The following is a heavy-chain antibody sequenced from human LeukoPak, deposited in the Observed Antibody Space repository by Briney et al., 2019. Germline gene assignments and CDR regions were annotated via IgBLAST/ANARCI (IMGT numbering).Heavy chain of an antibody. CDR1: GFTFSSYW. Sequence: PGGSLRLSCAASGFTFSSYWMSWVRQAPGKGLEWVANIKQDGSEKYYVDSVKGRFTISRDNAKNSLYLQMNSLRAEDTAVYYCARENDRVYDAFDIWGQGTMVTVSS. CDR3: ARENDRVYDAFDI. D-gene: IGHD6-13*01. CDR2: IKQDGSEK. V-gene: IGHV3-7*01. J-gene: IGHJ3*02.